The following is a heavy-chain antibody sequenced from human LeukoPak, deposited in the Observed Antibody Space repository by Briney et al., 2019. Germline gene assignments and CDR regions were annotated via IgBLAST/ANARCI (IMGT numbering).Heavy chain of an antibody. CDR2: IYYSGST. D-gene: IGHD2-2*01. V-gene: IGHV4-39*01. CDR1: GGSISSSSYY. J-gene: IGHJ4*02. Sequence: SETLSLTCTVSGGSISSSSYYWGWIRQPPGKGLEWIGSIYYSGSTYYNPSLKSRVTISVDTSKNQFSLKLSSVTAADTAVYYCAGVPWGYYFDYWGQGTLVTVSS. CDR3: AGVPWGYYFDY.